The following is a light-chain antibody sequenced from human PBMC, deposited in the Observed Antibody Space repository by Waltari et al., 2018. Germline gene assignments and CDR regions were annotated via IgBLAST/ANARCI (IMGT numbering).Light chain of an antibody. J-gene: IGLJ2*01. CDR3: AAWDDSLSGVV. CDR1: SSNIGSNY. CDR2: RNN. Sequence: QSVLTQPPSASGTPGQRVTISCSGSSSNIGSNYVYWYQQLPGTAPKLLIYRNNQRPSGVPARFSGSKSGTSASLANSGLRSEDEADYYCAAWDDSLSGVVFGGGTKLTVL. V-gene: IGLV1-47*01.